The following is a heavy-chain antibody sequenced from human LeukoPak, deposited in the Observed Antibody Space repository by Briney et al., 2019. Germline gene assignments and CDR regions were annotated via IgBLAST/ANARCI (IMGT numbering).Heavy chain of an antibody. J-gene: IGHJ4*02. Sequence: GGSLRLSCAASGFTFSSYAMSWVRRAPGKGLEWVSTISGSGDNTYYADSVKGRFTISRDNSKNTLYLQMNSLRADDTAIYYCAKHSSHFWSAHDYWGQGTLVTVSS. V-gene: IGHV3-23*01. CDR3: AKHSSHFWSAHDY. CDR2: ISGSGDNT. CDR1: GFTFSSYA. D-gene: IGHD3-3*02.